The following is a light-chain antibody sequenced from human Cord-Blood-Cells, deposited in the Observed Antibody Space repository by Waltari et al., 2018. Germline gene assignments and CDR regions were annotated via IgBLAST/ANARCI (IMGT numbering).Light chain of an antibody. V-gene: IGLV2-23*02. CDR3: CSYAGSSTYV. CDR1: SSDVGSYNL. CDR2: EVS. J-gene: IGLJ1*01. Sequence: QSALTQPASVSGSPGQSITISCTGTSSDVGSYNLVSWYTQHPGKAPKLMIYEVSKRPSGVSNRFSGSKSGNTASLTISGLQAEDEADYYCCSYAGSSTYVFGTGTKVTVL.